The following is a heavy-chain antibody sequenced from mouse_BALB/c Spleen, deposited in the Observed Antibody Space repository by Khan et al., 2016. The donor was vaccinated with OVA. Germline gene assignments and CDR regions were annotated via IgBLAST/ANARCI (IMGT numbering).Heavy chain of an antibody. Sequence: EVELVESGGGLVQPGGSRKLSCAASGFTFSSFGMHWVRQAPEKGLEWVAFISSGSRTIYYTDTVKGRFTISRDNPKNNLFLQMTSLRSEDTAMDYGARDYGWVMDYWGQGTSVTVSA. J-gene: IGHJ4*01. CDR1: GFTFSSFG. V-gene: IGHV5-17*02. CDR2: ISSGSRTI. D-gene: IGHD1-1*01. CDR3: ARDYGWVMDY.